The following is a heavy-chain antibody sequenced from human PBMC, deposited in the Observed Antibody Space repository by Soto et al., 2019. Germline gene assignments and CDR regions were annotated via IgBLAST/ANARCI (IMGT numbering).Heavy chain of an antibody. CDR3: ASIYSGYDYYYYYGMDV. V-gene: IGHV1-2*02. D-gene: IGHD5-12*01. CDR2: INPNSGGT. CDR1: GYTFTGYY. Sequence: GASVKVSCKASGYTFTGYYMHWVRQAPGQGLEWMGWINPNSGGTNYAQKFQGRVTMTRDTSISTAYMELSRLRSDDTAVYYCASIYSGYDYYYYYGMDVWGQGTTVTVSS. J-gene: IGHJ6*02.